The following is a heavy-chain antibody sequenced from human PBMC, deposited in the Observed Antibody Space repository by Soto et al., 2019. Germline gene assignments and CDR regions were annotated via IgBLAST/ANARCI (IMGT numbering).Heavy chain of an antibody. J-gene: IGHJ4*02. D-gene: IGHD6-19*01. CDR1: GFPFTTYW. V-gene: IGHV3-74*01. CDR3: ASDRTAVAGTGLNY. CDR2: LSDDGSST. Sequence: EVQLVESGGGLVQPGGSLRLSCAASGFPFTTYWMNWVRQAPGKGLVWVSRLSDDGSSTSYADSVKGRFTISRDNAKSTLYLQMNSLRAEDTAVYYCASDRTAVAGTGLNYWGQGTLVTVSS.